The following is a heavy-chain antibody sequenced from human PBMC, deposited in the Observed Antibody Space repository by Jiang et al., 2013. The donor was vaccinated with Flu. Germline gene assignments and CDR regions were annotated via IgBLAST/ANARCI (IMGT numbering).Heavy chain of an antibody. J-gene: IGHJ3*02. CDR2: TYYRSKWYT. Sequence: QTLSLTCAISGDSVSSNSAAWNWIRQSPSRGLEWLGRTYYRSKWYTDYAVSVKSRITINPDTSKNQFSLQLNSVTPEDTAVYYCAGQRQYDTNDAFDIWGQGTMVTVSS. D-gene: IGHD3-9*01. CDR1: GDSVSSNSAA. CDR3: AGQRQYDTNDAFDI. V-gene: IGHV6-1*01.